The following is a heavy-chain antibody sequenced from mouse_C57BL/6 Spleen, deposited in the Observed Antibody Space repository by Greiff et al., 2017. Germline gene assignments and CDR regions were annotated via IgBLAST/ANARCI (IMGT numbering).Heavy chain of an antibody. V-gene: IGHV5-4*03. CDR2: ISDGGSYT. CDR3: ARGITTVVATPGYFDV. J-gene: IGHJ1*03. Sequence: DVMLVESGGGLVKPGGSLKLSCAASGFTFISYAMSWVRQTPEKRLEWVATISDGGSYTYYPDNVKGRFTISRDNAKNNLYLQMSHLKSEDTAMYYCARGITTVVATPGYFDVWGTGTTVTVSS. D-gene: IGHD1-1*01. CDR1: GFTFISYA.